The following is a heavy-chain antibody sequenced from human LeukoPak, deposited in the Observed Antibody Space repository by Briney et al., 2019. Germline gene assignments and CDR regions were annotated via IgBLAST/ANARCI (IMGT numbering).Heavy chain of an antibody. D-gene: IGHD2-15*01. CDR2: ISSSGSTI. J-gene: IGHJ5*02. CDR1: GFTFDDYG. Sequence: PGGSLRLSCAASGFTFDDYGMSWVRQAPGKGLEWVSYISSSGSTIYYADSVKGRFTISRDNAKNSLYLQMNSLRAEDTAVYYCARGDPCSGGSCYPTWFDPWGQGTLVTVSS. V-gene: IGHV3-11*04. CDR3: ARGDPCSGGSCYPTWFDP.